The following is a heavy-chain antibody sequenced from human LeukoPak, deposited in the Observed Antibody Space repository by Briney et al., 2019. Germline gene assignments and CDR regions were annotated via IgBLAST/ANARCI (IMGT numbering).Heavy chain of an antibody. V-gene: IGHV1-18*01. D-gene: IGHD3-22*01. CDR1: GYTFTSYD. CDR3: ARTAYYYDSSGYYY. J-gene: IGHJ4*02. CDR2: ISAYNGNT. Sequence: ASVKVSCKASGYTFTSYDINWVRQAPGQGLEWMGWISAYNGNTNYAQKLQGRVTMTTDTSTSTAYMELRSLRSDDTAVYYCARTAYYYDSSGYYYWGQGTLVTVSS.